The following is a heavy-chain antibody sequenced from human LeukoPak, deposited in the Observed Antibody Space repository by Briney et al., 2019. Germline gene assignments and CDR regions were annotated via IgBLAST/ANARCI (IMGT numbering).Heavy chain of an antibody. V-gene: IGHV3-33*06. Sequence: GRSLRLSCAASGFTFSSYGMHWVRQAPGKGLEWVAVIWYDGSNKYYADSVKGRFTISRDNSKNTLYLQMNSLRAEDTAVYYCAKTMVRGVIPSPLDYWGQGTLVTVSS. CDR2: IWYDGSNK. J-gene: IGHJ4*02. CDR1: GFTFSSYG. CDR3: AKTMVRGVIPSPLDY. D-gene: IGHD3-10*01.